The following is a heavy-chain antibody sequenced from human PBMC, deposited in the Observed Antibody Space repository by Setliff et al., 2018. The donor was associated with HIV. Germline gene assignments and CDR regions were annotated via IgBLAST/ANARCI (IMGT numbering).Heavy chain of an antibody. Sequence: GALVKVSCKASGGTFSSSAISWVRQAPGQGPEWMGGIIPIFATTNYAQKFQGRVTITADESTNTAYMELSSLRSDDTAVYYCARDRGTAYCSGGNCPYYMDVWGKGTTVTVSS. CDR3: ARDRGTAYCSGGNCPYYMDV. V-gene: IGHV1-69*13. CDR1: GGTFSSSA. D-gene: IGHD2-15*01. J-gene: IGHJ6*03. CDR2: IIPIFATT.